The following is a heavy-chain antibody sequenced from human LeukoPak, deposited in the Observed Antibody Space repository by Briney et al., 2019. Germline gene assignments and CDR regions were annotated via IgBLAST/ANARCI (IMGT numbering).Heavy chain of an antibody. V-gene: IGHV4-59*01. CDR3: ARNGPHYYDNSGYLDS. Sequence: SETLSLTCTVSGGSISSYYWSWIRQPPGKGLEWIGNNDYTGGANYNPSLKSRVTILVDTSKNQFSLKLISVTAADTAVYFCARNGPHYYDNSGYLDSWGQGALVTVSS. J-gene: IGHJ4*02. CDR2: NDYTGGA. CDR1: GGSISSYY. D-gene: IGHD3-22*01.